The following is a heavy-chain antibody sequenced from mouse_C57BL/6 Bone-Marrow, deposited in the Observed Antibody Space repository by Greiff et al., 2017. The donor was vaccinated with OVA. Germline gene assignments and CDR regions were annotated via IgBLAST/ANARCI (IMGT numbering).Heavy chain of an antibody. D-gene: IGHD1-2*01. V-gene: IGHV1-81*01. Sequence: VQVVESGAELARPGASVKLSCKASGYTFTSYGISWVKQRTGQGLEWIGEIYPRSGNTYYNEKFKGKATLTADKSSSTAYMELRSLTSEDSAVYFCARDYYGIDYWGQGTTLTVSS. J-gene: IGHJ2*01. CDR3: ARDYYGIDY. CDR2: IYPRSGNT. CDR1: GYTFTSYG.